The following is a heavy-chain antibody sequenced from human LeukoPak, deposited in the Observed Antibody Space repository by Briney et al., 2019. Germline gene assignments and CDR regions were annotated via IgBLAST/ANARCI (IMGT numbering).Heavy chain of an antibody. CDR1: GFTFSSYW. CDR2: INSDGSST. V-gene: IGHV3-74*01. J-gene: IGHJ4*02. CDR3: SREWGDGYSFDY. Sequence: GGSLRLSCVASGFTFSSYWMHWVRQAPGKGLVWVSRINSDGSSTSYADSVKGRFTISRDNAKNTLYLQMNRLRAEDTAVYYCSREWGDGYSFDYWGQGTLVTVSS. D-gene: IGHD5-24*01.